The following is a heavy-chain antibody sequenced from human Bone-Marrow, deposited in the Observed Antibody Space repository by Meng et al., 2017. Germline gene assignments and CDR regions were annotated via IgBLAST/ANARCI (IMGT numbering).Heavy chain of an antibody. CDR2: ISSSGSTI. Sequence: GELVESGGGLFKPGGSLRLSCAASGFTFSSYSMNWVRQAPGKGLEWVSYISSSGSTIYYADSVKGRFTISRDNAKNSLYLQMNSLRAEDTAVYYCAREGSNGGGWLDFDYWGQGTLVTVSS. CDR1: GFTFSSYS. J-gene: IGHJ4*02. V-gene: IGHV3-21*05. CDR3: AREGSNGGGWLDFDY. D-gene: IGHD6-19*01.